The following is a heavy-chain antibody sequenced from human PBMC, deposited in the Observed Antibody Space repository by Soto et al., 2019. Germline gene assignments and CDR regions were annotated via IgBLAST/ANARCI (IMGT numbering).Heavy chain of an antibody. J-gene: IGHJ6*03. D-gene: IGHD2-15*01. CDR3: ARGIVVVVAATRLYYYYMDV. CDR1: GFSLSTSGMC. V-gene: IGHV2-70*11. CDR2: IDWDDDK. Sequence: SGPTLVNPTQTLTLTCTFSGFSLSTSGMCVSWISQPPGKALEWLARIDWDDDKYYSTSLKTRLTISKDTSKNQVVLTMTNMDPVDTATYYCARGIVVVVAATRLYYYYMDVWGKGTTVTVSS.